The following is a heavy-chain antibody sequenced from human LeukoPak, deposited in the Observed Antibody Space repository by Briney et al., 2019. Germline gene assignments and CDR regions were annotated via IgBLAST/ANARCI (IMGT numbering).Heavy chain of an antibody. CDR1: GFTFTSYG. J-gene: IGHJ4*02. V-gene: IGHV3-30*03. CDR2: ITYDGYYK. D-gene: IGHD4-23*01. CDR3: ARDLSAVVLSSPMGY. Sequence: GGSPRLSCAASGFTFTSYGMHWVRQAPGKGLEWVALITYDGYYKYYSDSGKGRFTISRDTSKNSMYLQMNSLRAEDTAVYYCARDLSAVVLSSPMGYWGQGTLVTVSS.